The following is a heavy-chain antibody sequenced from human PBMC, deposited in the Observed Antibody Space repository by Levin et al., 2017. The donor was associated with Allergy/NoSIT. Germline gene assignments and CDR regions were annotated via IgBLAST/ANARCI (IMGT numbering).Heavy chain of an antibody. CDR3: ARNPGGVAARVDY. D-gene: IGHD6-6*01. J-gene: IGHJ4*02. CDR1: GYTFTSYG. Sequence: ASVKVSCKASGYTFTSYGISWVRQAPGQGLEWMGWISTYNANANYVQKFQGRVTMTTDTSTTTAYMELRSLRSDDTAVYYCARNPGGVAARVDYWGQGTLVTVSS. V-gene: IGHV1-18*01. CDR2: ISTYNANA.